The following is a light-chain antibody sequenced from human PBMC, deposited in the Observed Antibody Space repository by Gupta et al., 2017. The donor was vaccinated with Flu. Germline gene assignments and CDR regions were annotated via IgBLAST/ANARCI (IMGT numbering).Light chain of an antibody. CDR3: EIWDDRLVVYV. J-gene: IGLJ1*01. CDR2: SNG. Sequence: QSLRTHPPSSSGTPGQTDTIACSATSADIGTNNVNWYQQLPGQAPKLIIDSNGQRPSGVPDRFSASKSGNSASLIITGVRSGDEADYYCEIWDDRLVVYVFGTGTKVTVL. CDR1: SADIGTNN. V-gene: IGLV1-47*02.